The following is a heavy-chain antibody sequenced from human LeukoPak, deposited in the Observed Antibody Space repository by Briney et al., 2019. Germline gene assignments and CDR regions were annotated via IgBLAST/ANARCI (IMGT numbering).Heavy chain of an antibody. J-gene: IGHJ4*02. CDR3: ARGVNSGYFDY. V-gene: IGHV4-59*01. CDR2: IYYSGTT. Sequence: SSETLSLTCTVFGDSISTFYWNWIRQPPAKGLEWIGYIYYSGTTNYNPSLKSRVSMSVDTSKNQFSLKLTSVTAADTAVYYCARGVNSGYFDYCGQGTLDTVSS. CDR1: GDSISTFY. D-gene: IGHD1-26*01.